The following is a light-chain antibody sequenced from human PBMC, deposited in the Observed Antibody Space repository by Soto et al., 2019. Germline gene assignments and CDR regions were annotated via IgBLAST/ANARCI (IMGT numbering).Light chain of an antibody. CDR2: ASG. CDR3: QSYDKRLTAYV. CDR1: RSSIGAGYE. J-gene: IGLJ1*01. V-gene: IGLV1-40*01. Sequence: QSVLSQPPSVSGASGQRVTIGCSRTRSSIGAGYEVHWYQQLPGTAPTLVVSASGNRPSGVPDPLSASQSGTPASLAITGLQAEDEGHYYCQSYDKRLTAYVFGTGTKVTVL.